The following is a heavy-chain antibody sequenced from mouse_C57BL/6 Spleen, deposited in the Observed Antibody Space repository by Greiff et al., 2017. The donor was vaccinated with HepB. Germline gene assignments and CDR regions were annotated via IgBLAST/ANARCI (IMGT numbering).Heavy chain of an antibody. V-gene: IGHV5-6*01. CDR3: ARQGSSGVYFDY. CDR2: ISSGGSYT. CDR1: GFTFSSYG. Sequence: EVQLVESGGDLVKPGGSLKLSCAASGFTFSSYGMSWVRQTPDKRLEWVATISSGGSYTYYPDSVKGRFTISRDNAKNTLYLQMSSLKSEDTAMYYCARQGSSGVYFDYWGQGTTLTVSS. J-gene: IGHJ2*01. D-gene: IGHD3-2*02.